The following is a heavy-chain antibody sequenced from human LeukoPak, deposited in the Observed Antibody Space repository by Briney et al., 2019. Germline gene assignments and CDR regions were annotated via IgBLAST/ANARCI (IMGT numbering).Heavy chain of an antibody. CDR3: TTRYNWNNGVTFDY. J-gene: IGHJ4*02. V-gene: IGHV3-15*01. D-gene: IGHD1/OR15-1a*01. CDR1: GFTFSNAW. CDR2: IKSKTDGRTT. Sequence: NPGGSLRLSCAASGFTFSNAWMSWVRQAPGTGLEWVGRIKSKTDGRTTDYAAPVKGRFTISRDDSKNTLYLQMNSLKTEDTAVYYCTTRYNWNNGVTFDYWGQGTLVTVSS.